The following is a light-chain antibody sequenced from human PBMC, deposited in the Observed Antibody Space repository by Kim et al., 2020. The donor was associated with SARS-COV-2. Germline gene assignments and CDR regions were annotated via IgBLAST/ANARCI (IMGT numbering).Light chain of an antibody. J-gene: IGLJ2*01. CDR2: QDS. CDR1: KLGDKY. CDR3: QAWDISTHVV. Sequence: SYELTQPPSVSVSPGQTASITCSGDKLGDKYACWYQQKPGQSPVLVIYQDSKRPSGIPERFSGSNSGNTATLTISGTQAMDEADYYCQAWDISTHVVFGG. V-gene: IGLV3-1*01.